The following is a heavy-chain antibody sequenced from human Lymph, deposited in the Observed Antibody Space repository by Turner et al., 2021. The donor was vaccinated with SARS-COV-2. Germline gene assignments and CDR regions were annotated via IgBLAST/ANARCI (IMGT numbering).Heavy chain of an antibody. Sequence: EVQLVESGGGVVKPGGSLRLSCAASGFSFSRYSMNWVRQAPGKGLEWVSSISSSSSYIYYADSVKGRFTISRDSAKNSLYLQMNSLRAEDTAVYYCARERYDSSGSESYYFDYWGQGTLVTVSS. CDR2: ISSSSSYI. V-gene: IGHV3-21*01. J-gene: IGHJ4*02. D-gene: IGHD3-22*01. CDR1: GFSFSRYS. CDR3: ARERYDSSGSESYYFDY.